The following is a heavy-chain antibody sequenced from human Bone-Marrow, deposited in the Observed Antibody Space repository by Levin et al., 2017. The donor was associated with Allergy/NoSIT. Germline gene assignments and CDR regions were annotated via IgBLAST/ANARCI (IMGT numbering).Heavy chain of an antibody. D-gene: IGHD7-27*01. J-gene: IGHJ4*02. CDR3: ASSLGSNWGAYDS. CDR1: GGSISGDY. Sequence: SQTLSLTCTVSGGSISGDYWSWIRQPPGKGLEWIGYVYYSGSANYNPSLKSRLTISVDTSKNQFSLKLSAVTAADAAVYYCASSLGSNWGAYDSWGQGILVTVSS. CDR2: VYYSGSA. V-gene: IGHV4-59*01.